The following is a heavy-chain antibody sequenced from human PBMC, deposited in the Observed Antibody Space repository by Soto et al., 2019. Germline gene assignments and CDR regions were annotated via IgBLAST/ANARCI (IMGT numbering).Heavy chain of an antibody. Sequence: LSLTCTVSGFSVNRGAYYWAWMPQPPGQELDWIGSDYDSGDNHQNPSQSRFIISIETDKNHISLRWKAVTAANTVFYYCTRHFRSYSGGYHWFGPWGQGTLVTVSS. CDR2: DYDSGDN. CDR3: TRHFRSYSGGYHWFGP. CDR1: GFSVNRGAYY. V-gene: IGHV4-39*01. J-gene: IGHJ5*02. D-gene: IGHD3-22*01.